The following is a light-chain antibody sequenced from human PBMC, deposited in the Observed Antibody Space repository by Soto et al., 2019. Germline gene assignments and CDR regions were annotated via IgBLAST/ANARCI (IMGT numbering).Light chain of an antibody. CDR1: QSVTNS. J-gene: IGKJ4*01. CDR3: QQHISWPLT. V-gene: IGKV3-11*01. Sequence: EIVLTQSPATLSLSPGERATLSCRASQSVTNSLAWYQQKPGQAPRLLVYDASTRATGIPTRFSGSGSGTDFTLTISYLEPEDFAVYYCQQHISWPLTFGGGTKVEIK. CDR2: DAS.